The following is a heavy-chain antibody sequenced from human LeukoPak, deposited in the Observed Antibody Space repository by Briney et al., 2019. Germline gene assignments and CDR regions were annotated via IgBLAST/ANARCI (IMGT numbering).Heavy chain of an antibody. D-gene: IGHD3-3*01. CDR3: ARDGDFWSGYSTEYFQH. CDR2: INPSGGST. Sequence: ASVKVSCKASGYTFTSYYMHRVRQAPGQGLEWMGIINPSGGSTSYAQKFQGRVTMTRDTSTSTVYMELSSLRSEDTAVYYCARDGDFWSGYSTEYFQHWGQGTLVTVSS. J-gene: IGHJ1*01. CDR1: GYTFTSYY. V-gene: IGHV1-46*01.